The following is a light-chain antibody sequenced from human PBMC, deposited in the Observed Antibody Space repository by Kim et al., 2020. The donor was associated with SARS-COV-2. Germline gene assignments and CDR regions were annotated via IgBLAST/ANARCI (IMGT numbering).Light chain of an antibody. J-gene: IGLJ3*02. Sequence: SSELTQDPAVSVALGQTVRITCQGDSLSSYYARWYQQKPGQAPVLVIYEKINRHSGIPDRFSGSSSGNTTSLTLTGAQAEDEADYYCNSRESGVNHVVFG. CDR1: SLSSYY. CDR3: NSRESGVNHVV. CDR2: EKI. V-gene: IGLV3-19*01.